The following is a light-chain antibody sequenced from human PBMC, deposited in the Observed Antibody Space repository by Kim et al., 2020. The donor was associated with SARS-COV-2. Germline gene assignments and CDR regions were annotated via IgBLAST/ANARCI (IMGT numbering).Light chain of an antibody. CDR1: QSISSW. J-gene: IGKJ2*01. CDR3: QQYNSYPYT. Sequence: DIQMTQSPSTLSASVGDRVTITCRASQSISSWLAWYQQKPGKAPKLLIYKASSLESGVPSRFSGSGSGTEFTLTISSLQPDDFATYYCQQYNSYPYTFVQGTKLEI. V-gene: IGKV1-5*03. CDR2: KAS.